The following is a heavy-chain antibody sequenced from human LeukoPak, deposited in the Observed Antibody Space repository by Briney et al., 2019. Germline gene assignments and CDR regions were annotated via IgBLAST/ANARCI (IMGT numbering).Heavy chain of an antibody. V-gene: IGHV1-2*02. J-gene: IGHJ5*02. Sequence: ASVKVSCKASGYTFTGYYMHWVRQAPGHGLEWMGWINPNSGGTNYAQKFQGRVTMTRDTSISTAYMELSRLRSDDTAVYYCARAARSGWTKIHTALAPLNWFDPWGQGTLVTVSS. D-gene: IGHD6-19*01. CDR3: ARAARSGWTKIHTALAPLNWFDP. CDR2: INPNSGGT. CDR1: GYTFTGYY.